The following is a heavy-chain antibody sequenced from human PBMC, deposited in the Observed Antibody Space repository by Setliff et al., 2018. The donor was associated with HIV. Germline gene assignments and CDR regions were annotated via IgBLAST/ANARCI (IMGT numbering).Heavy chain of an antibody. Sequence: SETLSLTCTVSGGSTSSYYWSWIRQPPGKGLEWIGYIFYTGSTYYYNPSLKSRVTISVDASNNQFSLKLSSVTATDTAVYYCARSPAAEGFWGQGTLVTVSS. V-gene: IGHV4-59*04. D-gene: IGHD6-13*01. CDR3: ARSPAAEGF. CDR2: IFYTGSTY. CDR1: GGSTSSYY. J-gene: IGHJ4*02.